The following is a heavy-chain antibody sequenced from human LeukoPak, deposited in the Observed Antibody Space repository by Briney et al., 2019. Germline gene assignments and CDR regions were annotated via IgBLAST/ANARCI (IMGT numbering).Heavy chain of an antibody. Sequence: GSLRLSCAASGFTFSSYAMHWVRRAPGKALEWVATISSDGGNRYYSDSVKGRFTISRDNSKNTLYLQMNSLRPEDTAVFHCARGRAVTGSTVIDYWGQRTLVTVSS. V-gene: IGHV3-30-3*01. J-gene: IGHJ4*02. CDR3: ARGRAVTGSTVIDY. CDR2: ISSDGGNR. D-gene: IGHD6-19*01. CDR1: GFTFSSYA.